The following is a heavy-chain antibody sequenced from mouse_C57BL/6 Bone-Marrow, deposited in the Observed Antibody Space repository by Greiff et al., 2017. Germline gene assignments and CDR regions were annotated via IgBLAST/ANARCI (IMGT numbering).Heavy chain of an antibody. CDR3: ARREEMGRDYFDY. V-gene: IGHV1-78*01. Sequence: QVQLQQSDAELVKPGASVKISCKVSGYTFTDHTIHWMKQRPEQGLEWIGHIYPRDGSTKYNEKFKGKATLTADKASSTAYMQLNSLTSEDSAVYYCARREEMGRDYFDYWGQGTTLTVSS. D-gene: IGHD4-1*01. CDR2: IYPRDGST. J-gene: IGHJ2*01. CDR1: GYTFTDHT.